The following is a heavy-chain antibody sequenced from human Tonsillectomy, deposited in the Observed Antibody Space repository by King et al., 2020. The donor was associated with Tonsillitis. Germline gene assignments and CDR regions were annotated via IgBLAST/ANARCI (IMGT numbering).Heavy chain of an antibody. D-gene: IGHD5-12*01. V-gene: IGHV3-7*01. CDR2: IKQDGNEK. Sequence: VQLVEAGGGLVQPGGSLRLSCAASGFTFKNHWMGWVRQAPGRGLEWVANIKQDGNEKNYEDCVKGRFTISRDNDRNSVDMQMNSLRGEDTAVYYCAVGGGWLRFDFDSWGQGALVTVSS. CDR1: GFTFKNHW. CDR3: AVGGGWLRFDFDS. J-gene: IGHJ4*02.